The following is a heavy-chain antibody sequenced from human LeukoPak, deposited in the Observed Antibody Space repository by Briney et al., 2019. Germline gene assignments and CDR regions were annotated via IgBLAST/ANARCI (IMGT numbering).Heavy chain of an antibody. CDR1: GYTFTSYD. CDR2: MNPNSGNT. V-gene: IGHV1-8*03. J-gene: IGHJ4*02. CDR3: ARDPRGMNSYGYRGPGGFDY. D-gene: IGHD5-18*01. Sequence: GASVKVSCKASGYTFTSYDINWVRQATGQGLEWMGWMNPNSGNTGYAQKFQGRVTITRNTSISTAYMELSSLRSEDTAVYYCARDPRGMNSYGYRGPGGFDYWGQGTLVTVSS.